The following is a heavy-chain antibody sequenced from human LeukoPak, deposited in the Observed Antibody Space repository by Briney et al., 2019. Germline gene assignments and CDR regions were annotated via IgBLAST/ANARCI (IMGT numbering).Heavy chain of an antibody. J-gene: IGHJ3*02. Sequence: SVKVSCKASGGTFSSYAISWVRQAPGQGLEWMGGIIPIFGTANYAQKFQGRVTITADKSTSTAYMELSSLRSEDTAVYYCARGTSSNYDILTGYYNVRQDAFDIWGRGTMVTVSS. CDR2: IIPIFGTA. CDR3: ARGTSSNYDILTGYYNVRQDAFDI. D-gene: IGHD3-9*01. V-gene: IGHV1-69*06. CDR1: GGTFSSYA.